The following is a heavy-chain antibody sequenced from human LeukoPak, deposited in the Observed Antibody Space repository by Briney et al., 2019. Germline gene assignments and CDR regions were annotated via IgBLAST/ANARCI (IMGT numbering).Heavy chain of an antibody. CDR1: GYSFTSHW. J-gene: IGHJ4*02. D-gene: IGHD5-24*01. CDR3: ATHPGGLQSGFDN. V-gene: IGHV5-51*01. Sequence: GESLKISCKGSGYSFTSHWIGWVRQMPGKGLEWMGIIYPGDSETRYSPSFQGQVTISADKSSSTAYIQWSRLKASDTAMYYCATHPGGLQSGFDNWGQGTLVTVSS. CDR2: IYPGDSET.